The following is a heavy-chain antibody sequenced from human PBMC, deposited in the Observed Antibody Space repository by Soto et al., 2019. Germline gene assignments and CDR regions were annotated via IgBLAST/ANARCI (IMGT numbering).Heavy chain of an antibody. Sequence: SETLSLTCSVSGVSVSSGSFHCNWIRQSPGKGLEWIGYAHYGGSVNYDPSLKSRLTISVDTSKNQFFLKLTFVTAADTAVYYGARSYMSGHPAQPDYCCSGSLV. CDR3: ARSYMSGHPAQPDY. CDR2: AHYGGSV. J-gene: IGHJ4*02. V-gene: IGHV4-61*01. D-gene: IGHD3-10*01. CDR1: GVSVSSGSFH.